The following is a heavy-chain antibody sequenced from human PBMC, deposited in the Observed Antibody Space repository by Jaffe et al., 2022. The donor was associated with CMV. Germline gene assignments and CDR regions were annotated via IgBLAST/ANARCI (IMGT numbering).Heavy chain of an antibody. CDR1: GFTFSSYG. D-gene: IGHD6-6*01. V-gene: IGHV3-33*01. CDR3: ARETSIAARFYSRYYGMDV. Sequence: QVQLVESGGGVVQPGRSLRLSCAASGFTFSSYGMHWVRQAPGKGLEWVAVIWYDGSNKYYADSVKGRFTISRDNSKNTLYLQMNSLRAEDTAVYYCARETSIAARFYSRYYGMDVWGQGTTVTVSS. J-gene: IGHJ6*02. CDR2: IWYDGSNK.